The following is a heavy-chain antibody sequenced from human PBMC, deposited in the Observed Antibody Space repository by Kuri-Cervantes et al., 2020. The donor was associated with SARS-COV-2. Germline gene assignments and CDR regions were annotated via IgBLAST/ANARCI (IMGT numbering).Heavy chain of an antibody. J-gene: IGHJ4*02. D-gene: IGHD2-2*01. V-gene: IGHV1-69*13. Sequence: SVKVSCKASGGTFSSYAISWVRQAPGQGLEWMGGIIPIFGTANYAQKFQGRVTITADESTSTAYMELSSLRSEDTAVCYCARVGDCSSTSCRYYFDYWGQGTLVTVSS. CDR2: IIPIFGTA. CDR3: ARVGDCSSTSCRYYFDY. CDR1: GGTFSSYA.